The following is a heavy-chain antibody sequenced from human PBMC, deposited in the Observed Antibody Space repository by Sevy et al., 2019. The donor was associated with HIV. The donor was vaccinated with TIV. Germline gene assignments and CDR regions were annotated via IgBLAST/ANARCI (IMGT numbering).Heavy chain of an antibody. J-gene: IGHJ1*01. Sequence: SETLSLTCAVSGGSITSKSYYWVWIRQPPGKGLEWIGSISYSGNAYYNPSLQSRVTMSIDTSKNQFSLKLSSVTATDTAVYYCARRAAAAGRGNEYFQLWGQGTLVTVSS. CDR2: ISYSGNA. V-gene: IGHV4-39*01. CDR3: ARRAAAAGRGNEYFQL. CDR1: GGSITSKSYY. D-gene: IGHD6-13*01.